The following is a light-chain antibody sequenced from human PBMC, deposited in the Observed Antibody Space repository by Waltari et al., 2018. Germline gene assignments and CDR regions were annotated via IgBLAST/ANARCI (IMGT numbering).Light chain of an antibody. J-gene: IGLJ1*01. Sequence: QSALTQPRSVSASPGQSVTISCSGTSSDVGGYNYVSWYQQHPGKAPKFMIYDVSKRPSGVPGRFSCSKAGNTASLIISGLQPEDEADYYCYSYAGSYTYVFGTGTKVTVL. CDR3: YSYAGSYTYV. CDR1: SSDVGGYNY. CDR2: DVS. V-gene: IGLV2-11*01.